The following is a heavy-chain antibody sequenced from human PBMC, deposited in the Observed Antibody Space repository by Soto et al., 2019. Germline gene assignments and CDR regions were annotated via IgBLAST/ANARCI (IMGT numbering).Heavy chain of an antibody. CDR3: ARLDCSSTSCYPYYYYGMDV. J-gene: IGHJ6*02. CDR1: GYTFTSYG. CDR2: ISAYNGNT. V-gene: IGHV1-18*01. Sequence: ASVKVSCKASGYTFTSYGISWVRQAPGQGLEWMGWISAYNGNTNYAQKLQGRVTMTTDTSTSTAYVELRSLRSDDTAVYYCARLDCSSTSCYPYYYYGMDVWGQGTTVTVSS. D-gene: IGHD2-2*01.